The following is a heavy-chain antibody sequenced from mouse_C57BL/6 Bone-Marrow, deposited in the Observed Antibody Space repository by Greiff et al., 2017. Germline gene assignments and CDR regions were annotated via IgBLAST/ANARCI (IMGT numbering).Heavy chain of an antibody. D-gene: IGHD2-5*01. CDR3: ARESPTIVTFDY. Sequence: QVQLQQPGTELVKPGASVKLSCKASGYTFTSYWMHWVKQRPGQGLEWIGNINPSNGGTNYNEKFKGKATLTVDKSSSTAYMQLSSLTSDDSAVYYCARESPTIVTFDYGGQGTTLTVSS. J-gene: IGHJ2*01. V-gene: IGHV1-53*01. CDR2: INPSNGGT. CDR1: GYTFTSYW.